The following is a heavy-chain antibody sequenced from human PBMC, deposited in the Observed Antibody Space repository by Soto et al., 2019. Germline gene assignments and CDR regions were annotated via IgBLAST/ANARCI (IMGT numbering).Heavy chain of an antibody. D-gene: IGHD2-15*01. V-gene: IGHV4-31*03. CDR1: GGSISSGGYY. J-gene: IGHJ6*02. Sequence: QVQLQESGPGLVKPSQTLSLTCTVSGGSISSGGYYWSWIRQHPGKGLEWIGYIYYSESTYYNPSLKSRVTISVDTSKNQFSLKRSSVTAADTAVYCCARGCGAGGRCYYYYGMDVWGQGTTVTVSS. CDR3: ARGCGAGGRCYYYYGMDV. CDR2: IYYSEST.